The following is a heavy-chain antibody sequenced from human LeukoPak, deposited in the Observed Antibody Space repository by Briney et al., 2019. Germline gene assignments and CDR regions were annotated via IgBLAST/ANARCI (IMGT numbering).Heavy chain of an antibody. J-gene: IGHJ6*03. D-gene: IGHD2-2*01. CDR2: ISGSGGST. CDR3: AKGLLRDIVVVPAAMPAYYYYYYMDV. CDR1: GFTFSSYG. V-gene: IGHV3-23*01. Sequence: GGSLRLSCAASGFTFSSYGMSWVRQAPGKGLEWVSAISGSGGSTYYADSVKGRLTISRDNSKNTLYLQMNSLRAEDTAVYYCAKGLLRDIVVVPAAMPAYYYYYYMDVWGKGTTVTISS.